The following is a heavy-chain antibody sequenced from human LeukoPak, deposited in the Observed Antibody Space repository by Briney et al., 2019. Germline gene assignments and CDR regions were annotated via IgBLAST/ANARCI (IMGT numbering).Heavy chain of an antibody. CDR2: MNPNSGNR. D-gene: IGHD6-13*01. V-gene: IGHV1-8*03. J-gene: IGHJ4*02. CDR3: ARGHSSSWYSSMLPCPRLPTDY. CDR1: GYAFTSYD. Sequence: GASVKLSFKGSGYAFTSYDINWGRQATGQGLGLMGWMNPNSGNRGYAQKFQGRVTITRNTSISTAYMELRSLTSEDTAVYYCARGHSSSWYSSMLPCPRLPTDYWGQGTLVTVSS.